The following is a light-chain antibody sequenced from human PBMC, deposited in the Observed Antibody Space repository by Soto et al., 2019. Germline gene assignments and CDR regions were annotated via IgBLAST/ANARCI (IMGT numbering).Light chain of an antibody. CDR2: KAS. CDR3: QQYNSYPLT. V-gene: IGKV1-5*03. J-gene: IGKJ4*01. CDR1: QSISTW. Sequence: DIQMTQSPSNLSASVGDRVTITCRASQSISTWLAWYQQKPGKAPKLLISKASTLQSGVPSRFSRSGSGTEYTLTISSLQPDDFATYCCQQYNSYPLTFGGGTKVEIK.